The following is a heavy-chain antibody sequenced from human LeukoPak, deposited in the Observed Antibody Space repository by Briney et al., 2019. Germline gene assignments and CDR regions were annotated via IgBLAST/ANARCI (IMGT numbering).Heavy chain of an antibody. Sequence: GGSLRLSCAVSGFSFDDYAMHWVRQVPGKGLEWVSGISWNSDNIGYADSVKGRFTTSRDNAKNSLYLQMNSLRAEDTALYYCARDRLHYVEYEKTFDYWGQGTLVTVSS. D-gene: IGHD4-17*01. J-gene: IGHJ4*02. CDR1: GFSFDDYA. CDR3: ARDRLHYVEYEKTFDY. V-gene: IGHV3-9*01. CDR2: ISWNSDNI.